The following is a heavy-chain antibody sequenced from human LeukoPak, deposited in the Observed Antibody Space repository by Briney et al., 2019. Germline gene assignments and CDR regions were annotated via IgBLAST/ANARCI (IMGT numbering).Heavy chain of an antibody. D-gene: IGHD3-22*01. J-gene: IGHJ3*02. V-gene: IGHV5-51*01. CDR1: GYTFTSYW. Sequence: GESLKISCKGSGYTFTSYWIGWVPQMPGKGLEWMGIIYPGDSDTRYSPSFQGQVTISADKSISTAYLQWSSLKASDTAMYYCARQREYYDSSGYPYAFDIWGQGTMVTVSS. CDR2: IYPGDSDT. CDR3: ARQREYYDSSGYPYAFDI.